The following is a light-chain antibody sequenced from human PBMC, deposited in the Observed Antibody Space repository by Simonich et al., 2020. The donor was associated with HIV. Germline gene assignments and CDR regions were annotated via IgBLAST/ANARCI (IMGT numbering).Light chain of an antibody. J-gene: IGLJ3*02. Sequence: QSALTQPASVSGSPGQSIPISCTGTSSDVGSYNLVSWYQQHPVKAPQLMLYEGKKRPSGVAKRVSGAKSGNTASLTSSGLQAEDEADYYCCSYAGSSTWVFGGGTKLTVL. CDR3: CSYAGSSTWV. CDR1: SSDVGSYNL. V-gene: IGLV2-23*01. CDR2: EGK.